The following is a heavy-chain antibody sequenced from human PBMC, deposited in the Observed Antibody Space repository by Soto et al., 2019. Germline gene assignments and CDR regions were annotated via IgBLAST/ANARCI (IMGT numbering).Heavy chain of an antibody. CDR3: ARHRERVPSSSWGYYFDY. CDR2: IYYSGST. CDR1: GGSISSSSYY. Sequence: PSETLSLTCTVSGGSISSSSYYWGWIRQPPGKGLEWIGSIYYSGSTYYNPSLKSRVTISVDTSKNQFSLKLSSVTAADTAVYYCARHRERVPSSSWGYYFDYWGQGTLVTVSS. D-gene: IGHD6-13*01. V-gene: IGHV4-39*01. J-gene: IGHJ4*02.